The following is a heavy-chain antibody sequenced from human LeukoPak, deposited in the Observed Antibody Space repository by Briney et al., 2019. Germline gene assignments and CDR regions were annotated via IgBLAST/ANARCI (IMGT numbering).Heavy chain of an antibody. CDR3: TKGPGPSIVEAYLYMDV. V-gene: IGHV3-23*01. CDR1: GFTFSSYG. CDR2: ISGSSGST. Sequence: GGSLRLSCAASGFTFSSYGMNWVRQAPGTGLEWVSGISGSSGSTFYADSMKGRSTSSRDNSKNTLFLQMNSLRVEDTAVYYCTKGPGPSIVEAYLYMDVWGKGTTVTVSS. D-gene: IGHD6-19*01. J-gene: IGHJ6*03.